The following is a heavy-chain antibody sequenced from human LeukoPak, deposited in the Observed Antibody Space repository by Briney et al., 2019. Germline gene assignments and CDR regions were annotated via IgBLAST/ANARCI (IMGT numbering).Heavy chain of an antibody. CDR3: AKTTDRPPL. D-gene: IGHD4-11*01. V-gene: IGHV3-30*04. CDR2: ILNDGSNK. Sequence: GGFLRLSCAASGFTFSSYAMHWVRQAPGKGLEWVTVILNDGSNKYYADSVKGRFTISRDTSKNTLYLQMNSLRAEDTAVYYCAKTTDRPPLWGQGTLVTVSS. J-gene: IGHJ4*02. CDR1: GFTFSSYA.